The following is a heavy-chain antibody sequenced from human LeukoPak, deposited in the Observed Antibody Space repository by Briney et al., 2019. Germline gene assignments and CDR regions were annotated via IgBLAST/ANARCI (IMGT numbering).Heavy chain of an antibody. V-gene: IGHV5-10-1*01. D-gene: IGHD6-6*01. J-gene: IGHJ5*02. Sequence: GESLKISCKGSGYSFTSYWISWVRQMPGKGLEWMGRIDPSDSYTNYSPSFQGHVTISADKSISTAYLQWSSLKASDTAMYHCANEYSSSSFWFDPWGQGTLVTVSS. CDR2: IDPSDSYT. CDR3: ANEYSSSSFWFDP. CDR1: GYSFTSYW.